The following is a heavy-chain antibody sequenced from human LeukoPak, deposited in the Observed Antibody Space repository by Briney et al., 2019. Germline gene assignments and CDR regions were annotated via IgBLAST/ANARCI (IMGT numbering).Heavy chain of an antibody. CDR3: AKAYYYESSGLDY. CDR1: GFTFSSYA. CDR2: ISGSGGST. D-gene: IGHD3-22*01. Sequence: GGSLRLSCEASGFTFSSYAMSWVRQAPGKGLEWVSGISGSGGSTNYADSVKGRFTISRDNSKSTLYLQMNSLRAEDTAVYYCAKAYYYESSGLDYWGQGTLVTVSS. J-gene: IGHJ4*02. V-gene: IGHV3-23*01.